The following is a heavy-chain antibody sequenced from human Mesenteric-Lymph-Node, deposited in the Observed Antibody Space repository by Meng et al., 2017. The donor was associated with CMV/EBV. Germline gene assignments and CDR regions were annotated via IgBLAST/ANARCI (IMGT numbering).Heavy chain of an antibody. J-gene: IGHJ4*02. CDR2: INHSGST. CDR3: ARGSSYDILTGYFDY. V-gene: IGHV4-34*01. CDR1: GGSFSGYY. Sequence: VQLHQWGGGLLKPSETLSVTCAVYGGSFSGYYWSWIRQSPEKGLEWIGEINHSGSTTYNPSFTSRIIISVDTSTNQISLNMSSVTAADTAVYYCARGSSYDILTGYFDYWGQGALSPSPQ. D-gene: IGHD3-9*01.